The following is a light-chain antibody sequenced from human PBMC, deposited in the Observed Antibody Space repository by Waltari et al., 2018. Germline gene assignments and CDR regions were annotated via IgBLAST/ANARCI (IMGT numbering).Light chain of an antibody. J-gene: IGKJ1*01. V-gene: IGKV3-20*01. CDR2: AAS. Sequence: VLTPSPGTLSLSPGETATLSCRASQRISKYFVWYQQRPGHAPRLLIYAASTRATGVPDRFRCSGYGTDFTLTIRRLEPEDFAVYYCQNHERLPATFGQGTKVEIK. CDR1: QRISKY. CDR3: QNHERLPAT.